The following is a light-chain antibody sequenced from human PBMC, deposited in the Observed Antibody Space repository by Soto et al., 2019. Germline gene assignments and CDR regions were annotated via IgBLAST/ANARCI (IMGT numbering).Light chain of an antibody. V-gene: IGLV6-57*04. CDR1: SGSIASNY. CDR2: EDN. Sequence: NFMLTQPHSVSESPGKTVTISCTRSSGSIASNYVQWYQQRPGSAPTTVIYEDNQRPSGVPDRFSRSIDSSSNSASLTISGLKTEDEPDYYCQSYDSSTVVFGGWTLLTVL. J-gene: IGLJ2*01. CDR3: QSYDSSTVV.